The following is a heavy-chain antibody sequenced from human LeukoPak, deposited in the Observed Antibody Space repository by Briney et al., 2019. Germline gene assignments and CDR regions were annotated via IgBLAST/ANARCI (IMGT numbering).Heavy chain of an antibody. J-gene: IGHJ5*02. CDR1: GYTFTSYY. V-gene: IGHV1-46*01. D-gene: IGHD1-26*01. Sequence: ASVKVSCKASGYTFTSYYIHWVRQAPGQGLEWMGIINPSGGSTSYAQKFQGRVTMTRDTSTSTVYMELSSLRSEDTAVYYCARDLYSGSYGGRDNWFDPWGQGTLVTASS. CDR2: INPSGGST. CDR3: ARDLYSGSYGGRDNWFDP.